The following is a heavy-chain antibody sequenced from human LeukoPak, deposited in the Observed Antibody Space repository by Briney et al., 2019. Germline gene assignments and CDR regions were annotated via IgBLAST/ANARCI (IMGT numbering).Heavy chain of an antibody. CDR3: ARDQSRGWYGYFDY. CDR1: GGSISSYY. Sequence: TPSETLSLTCTVSGGSISSYYWSWIRRPPGKGLEWIGYIYYSGSTNYNPSLKSRVTISVDTSKNQFSLKLSSVTAADTAVYYCARDQSRGWYGYFDYWGQGTLVTVSS. J-gene: IGHJ4*02. CDR2: IYYSGST. V-gene: IGHV4-59*12. D-gene: IGHD6-19*01.